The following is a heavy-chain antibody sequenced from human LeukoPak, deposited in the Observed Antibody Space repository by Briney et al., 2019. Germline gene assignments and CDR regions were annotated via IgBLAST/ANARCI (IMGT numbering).Heavy chain of an antibody. D-gene: IGHD3-9*01. CDR3: ASPYYDILTDQDAFDI. V-gene: IGHV1-2*02. J-gene: IGHJ3*02. CDR1: GYTFTGYY. CDR2: INPNSGGT. Sequence: GASVKVSCKASGYTFTGYYMHWVRQAPGQGLEWMGWINPNSGGTNYAQKFQGRVTMTRDTSISTAYMELSRLRSDDTAVYYCASPYYDILTDQDAFDIWGQGTMVTVSS.